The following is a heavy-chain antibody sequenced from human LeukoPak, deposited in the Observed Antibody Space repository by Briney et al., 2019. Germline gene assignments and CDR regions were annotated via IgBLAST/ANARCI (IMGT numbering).Heavy chain of an antibody. J-gene: IGHJ4*02. CDR2: IYSSGST. Sequence: SETLSLTCSVSGGSITGFYWTWLRQPPGKGLEWIGYIYSSGSTNYNPSLKSRVAISVDTSKNQFSLKLSSVTAADTAVYYCAREGTGSFEYWGQGTLVTVSS. D-gene: IGHD7-27*01. CDR3: AREGTGSFEY. V-gene: IGHV4-59*01. CDR1: GGSITGFY.